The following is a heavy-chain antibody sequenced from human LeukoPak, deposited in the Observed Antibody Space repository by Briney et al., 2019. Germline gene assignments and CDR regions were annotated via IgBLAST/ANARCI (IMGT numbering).Heavy chain of an antibody. CDR2: IKVDGSEK. V-gene: IGHV3-7*01. CDR1: GFTFSCCG. Sequence: PGGSLRLSCAASGFTFSCCGVHWVRQAPGKGLEWVANIKVDGSEKYYVDAVKGRFTISRDNAKDSLYLQMNGLRAEDTAIYYCARAQWTAFDYYYYMDVWGKGTTVTVSS. J-gene: IGHJ6*03. CDR3: ARAQWTAFDYYYYMDV. D-gene: IGHD3/OR15-3a*01.